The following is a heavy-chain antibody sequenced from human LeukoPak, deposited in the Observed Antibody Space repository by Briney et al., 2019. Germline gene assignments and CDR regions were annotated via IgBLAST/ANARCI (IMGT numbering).Heavy chain of an antibody. D-gene: IGHD2-15*01. V-gene: IGHV5-51*01. J-gene: IGHJ3*02. CDR1: GYSFTSYW. CDR3: ARERSCSGGSCYSQAFDI. CDR2: IYPGDSNT. Sequence: GESLKISCKGSGYSFTSYWIGWVRQMPGKGLEWMGIIYPGDSNTRYSPSFQGQVTISADKSISTAYLQWSSLKASDTAMYYCARERSCSGGSCYSQAFDIWGQGTMVTVSS.